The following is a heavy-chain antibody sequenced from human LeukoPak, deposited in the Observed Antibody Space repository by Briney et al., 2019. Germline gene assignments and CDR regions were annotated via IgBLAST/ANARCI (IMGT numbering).Heavy chain of an antibody. CDR3: ARAPTRSSDTVTGYLFDS. CDR2: IYFTGST. CDR1: GVSINNSSFS. J-gene: IGHJ4*02. D-gene: IGHD3-9*01. Sequence: PSETLSLTCSISGVSINNSSFSWGWIRQPPGKGLEWIGNIYFTGSTYYNPFLKSRVTISVDASKSHCSLKLRSVTAADTAVYYCARAPTRSSDTVTGYLFDSWGQGTLVTVSS. V-gene: IGHV4-39*07.